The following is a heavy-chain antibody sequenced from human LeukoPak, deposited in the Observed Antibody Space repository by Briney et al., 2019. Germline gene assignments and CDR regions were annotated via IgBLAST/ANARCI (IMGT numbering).Heavy chain of an antibody. J-gene: IGHJ3*02. CDR1: GFTFSSYG. CDR2: ISYDGSNK. CDR3: AKDLVDI. D-gene: IGHD3-16*01. V-gene: IGHV3-30*18. Sequence: GRSLRLSCAASGFTFSSYGMHWVRQAPGKGLEWVAVISYDGSNKYYADSVKGRCTISRDNSKNTLYLQMNRLRAEDTAVYSCAKDLVDIWGQGTMVTVSS.